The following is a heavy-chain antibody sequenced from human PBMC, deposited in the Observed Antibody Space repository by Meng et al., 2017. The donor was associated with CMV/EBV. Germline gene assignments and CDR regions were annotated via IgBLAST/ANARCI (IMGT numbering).Heavy chain of an antibody. V-gene: IGHV3-30*02. Sequence: GESLKISCAASGLTLSSYGIHWVRQAPGKGLEWVAFIRYDGGKKEYVDSVKGRFTISRDNSKNTVNLQMNSLRAEDTAVYYCAKFLTDSPDDAFDIWGQGTMVTVSS. J-gene: IGHJ3*02. CDR2: IRYDGGKK. CDR3: AKFLTDSPDDAFDI. D-gene: IGHD3-9*01. CDR1: GLTLSSYG.